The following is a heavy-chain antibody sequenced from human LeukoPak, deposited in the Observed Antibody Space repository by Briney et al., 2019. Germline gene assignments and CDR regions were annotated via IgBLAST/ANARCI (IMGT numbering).Heavy chain of an antibody. CDR3: AKSLYTSLLGDVFDP. Sequence: GGSLRLSCAASGFAFTSYGIRWLRQAPGKGLDWVAFIAYDGSLQNYGPSVKGRFTISRDSSENTVYLEMNSLRADDTGVYFCAKSLYTSLLGDVFDPWGQGTLVTVSS. V-gene: IGHV3-30*02. J-gene: IGHJ5*02. D-gene: IGHD2/OR15-2a*01. CDR1: GFAFTSYG. CDR2: IAYDGSLQ.